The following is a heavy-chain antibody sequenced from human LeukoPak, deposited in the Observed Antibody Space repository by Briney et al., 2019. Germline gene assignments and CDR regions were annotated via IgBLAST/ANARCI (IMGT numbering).Heavy chain of an antibody. J-gene: IGHJ4*02. V-gene: IGHV3-7*03. Sequence: GSLRLSCAGSWFTFRNYWKRWVRQAPGTGLEWVANIKQDGSDRNYVTSVRGRFTISRGNAESSLYLQMNSLRAEDTAVYYCVRNLAVAGTCFDSWGQGTLVTVSS. CDR3: VRNLAVAGTCFDS. D-gene: IGHD6-19*01. CDR1: WFTFRNYW. CDR2: IKQDGSDR.